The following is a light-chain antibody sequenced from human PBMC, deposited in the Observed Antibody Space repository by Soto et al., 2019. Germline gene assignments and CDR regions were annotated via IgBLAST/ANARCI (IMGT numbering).Light chain of an antibody. Sequence: TRSLSGGGVDTGGRRSSQSVSSSYLAWYQQKPGQAPRLLIYDASNRATGIPARFSGSGYGTDFTLIITSLDPEAFAVYYWQQRSHLFTFGGGTKVDI. CDR3: QQRSHLFT. V-gene: IGKV3-11*01. CDR1: QSVSSSY. CDR2: DAS. J-gene: IGKJ4*01.